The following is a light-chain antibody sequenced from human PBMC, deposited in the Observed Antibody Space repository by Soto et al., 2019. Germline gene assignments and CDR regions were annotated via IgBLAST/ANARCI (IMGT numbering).Light chain of an antibody. CDR2: GAS. J-gene: IGKJ1*01. Sequence: EIVLTQSPGTPSLSPGERATLSCRASQSVSSNYLAWYQQKPGQAPRLLIYGASSRATGIQDRFSGSASGTDFTLTVSRLEPEDFAVYYCQQYAYSPWTFGQGTKVEIK. CDR3: QQYAYSPWT. CDR1: QSVSSNY. V-gene: IGKV3-20*01.